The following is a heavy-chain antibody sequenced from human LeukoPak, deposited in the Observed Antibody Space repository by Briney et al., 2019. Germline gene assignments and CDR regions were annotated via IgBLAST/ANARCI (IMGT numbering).Heavy chain of an antibody. V-gene: IGHV1-2*02. D-gene: IGHD2-15*01. CDR1: GYTFTGYY. CDR2: INPYSGGT. Sequence: ASVKVSCKPSGYTFTGYYMHSVRQAPGQGVEGMGWINPYSGGTHYAQTLQGRVTTTRDTSISTAYMALSRLRSADTAGDYCNRLVVDAPVWGKGTTVTVSS. J-gene: IGHJ6*04. CDR3: NRLVVDAPV.